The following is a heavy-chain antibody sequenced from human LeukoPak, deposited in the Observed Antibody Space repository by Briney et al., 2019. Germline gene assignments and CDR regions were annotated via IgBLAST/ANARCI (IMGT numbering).Heavy chain of an antibody. D-gene: IGHD5-18*01. CDR3: ARTTEGGYSYGYFYYYYMDV. CDR1: GGSISSGSYY. J-gene: IGHJ6*03. V-gene: IGHV4-61*01. CDR2: IYYSGST. Sequence: SETLSLTCTVSGGSISSGSYYWSWIRQPPGKGLEWIGYIYYSGSTNYKSSLKSRVTISVDTSKNQFSLRLSSVTAADTAVYYCARTTEGGYSYGYFYYYYMDVWGKGTTVTISS.